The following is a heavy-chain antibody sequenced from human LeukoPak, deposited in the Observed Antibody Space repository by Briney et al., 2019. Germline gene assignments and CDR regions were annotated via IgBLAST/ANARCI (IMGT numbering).Heavy chain of an antibody. CDR3: ARTPPRYGDYGYYGMDV. D-gene: IGHD4-17*01. V-gene: IGHV4-34*01. CDR1: GGSFSGYY. CDR2: INHSGST. Sequence: SETLSLTCAVYGGSFSGYYWSWIRQPPGKGLEWIGEINHSGSTIYNPSLKSRVTISVDTSKNQFSLKLSSVTAADTAVYYCARTPPRYGDYGYYGMDVWGQGTTVTVSS. J-gene: IGHJ6*02.